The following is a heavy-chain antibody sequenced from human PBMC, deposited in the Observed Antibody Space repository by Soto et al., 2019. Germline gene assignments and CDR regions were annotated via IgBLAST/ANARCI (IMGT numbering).Heavy chain of an antibody. Sequence: PSETLSLTWTVSGGSISSSSYYWGWIRQPPGKGLEWIGSIYYSGSTYYNPSLKSRVTISVDTSKNQFSLKLSSVTAADTAVYYCARSLAAAGPQTHWFDPWGQGTLVTVSS. J-gene: IGHJ5*02. D-gene: IGHD6-13*01. V-gene: IGHV4-39*01. CDR3: ARSLAAAGPQTHWFDP. CDR1: GGSISSSSYY. CDR2: IYYSGST.